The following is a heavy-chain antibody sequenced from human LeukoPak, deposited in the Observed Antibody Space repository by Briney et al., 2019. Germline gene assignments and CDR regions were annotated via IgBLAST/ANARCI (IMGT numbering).Heavy chain of an antibody. CDR3: AKCNHYDNNGYPDY. CDR2: ISGTGGST. V-gene: IGHV3-23*01. D-gene: IGHD3-22*01. CDR1: GFTFSDYY. Sequence: PGGSLRLSCAASGFTFSDYYMSWIRQAPGKGLEWVSTISGTGGSTYYADSVKGRFTISRDNSKNTLYVQMKSLRAEDTAVYYCAKCNHYDNNGYPDYWGQGTLVTVSS. J-gene: IGHJ4*02.